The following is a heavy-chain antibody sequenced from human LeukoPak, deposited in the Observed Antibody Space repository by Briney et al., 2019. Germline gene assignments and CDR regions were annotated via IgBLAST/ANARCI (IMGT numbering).Heavy chain of an antibody. V-gene: IGHV1-69*05. D-gene: IGHD5-12*01. CDR3: ARGLGGYSGYDPPGY. Sequence: GASVKVSCKASGGTFSSYAISWVRQAPGQGLEWMGRIIPIFGTANYAQKFQGRVTITTDESTSTAHMELSSLRSEDTAVYYCARGLGGYSGYDPPGYWGQGTLVTVSS. CDR1: GGTFSSYA. CDR2: IIPIFGTA. J-gene: IGHJ4*02.